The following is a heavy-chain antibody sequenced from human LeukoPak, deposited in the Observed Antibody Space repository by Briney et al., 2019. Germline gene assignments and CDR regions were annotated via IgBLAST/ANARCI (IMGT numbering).Heavy chain of an antibody. CDR3: AREYTHANYYYGVDV. J-gene: IGHJ6*04. V-gene: IGHV3-48*03. Sequence: PGGSLRLSCAASGFTFSSYEMNWVRQAPGKGLEWISYISGSGSTIYYADSVKGRFTISRDNAKNSLSLQMNSLRAEDTAAYYCAREYTHANYYYGVDVWGKGTTVTVSS. CDR2: ISGSGSTI. D-gene: IGHD2-2*01. CDR1: GFTFSSYE.